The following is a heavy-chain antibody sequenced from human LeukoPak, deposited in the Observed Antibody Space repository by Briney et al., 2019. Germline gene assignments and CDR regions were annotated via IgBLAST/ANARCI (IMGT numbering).Heavy chain of an antibody. Sequence: ASVKVSCKASGYTFTSYGISWVRQAPGQGLEWMGWISAYNGNTNYAQKLQGRVTMTTDTSTSTAYMELRSLRSDDTAVYYCARVLTYYDFWSGYRGPFDPWGQGTLVTVSS. J-gene: IGHJ5*02. CDR2: ISAYNGNT. CDR1: GYTFTSYG. CDR3: ARVLTYYDFWSGYRGPFDP. D-gene: IGHD3-3*01. V-gene: IGHV1-18*01.